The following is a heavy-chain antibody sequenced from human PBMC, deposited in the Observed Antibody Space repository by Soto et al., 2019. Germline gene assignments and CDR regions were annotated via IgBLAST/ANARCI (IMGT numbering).Heavy chain of an antibody. CDR2: ISYDGSNK. V-gene: IGHV3-30*14. Sequence: QVQLVESGGGVVQPGRSLRLSCAASGFTFSSYAMHWVRQAPGKGLEWVAVISYDGSNKYYADSVKGRFTISRDNSKNTLYLQMNSLRAEDTAVYYCARGTDSSGYYRSAFDICGQGTMVTVSS. D-gene: IGHD3-22*01. J-gene: IGHJ3*02. CDR3: ARGTDSSGYYRSAFDI. CDR1: GFTFSSYA.